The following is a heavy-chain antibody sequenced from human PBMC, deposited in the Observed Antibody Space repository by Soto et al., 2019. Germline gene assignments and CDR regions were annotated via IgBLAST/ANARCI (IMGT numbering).Heavy chain of an antibody. J-gene: IGHJ6*02. CDR3: ARERFLEWPTHYYYGMDV. V-gene: IGHV1-46*01. Sequence: ASVKVSCKASGYTFTSYYMHWVRQAPGQGLEWMGIINPSGGSTSYAQKFQGRVTMTRDTSTSTVYMELSSLRSEDTAVYYCARERFLEWPTHYYYGMDVWGQGTTVTVSS. D-gene: IGHD3-3*01. CDR1: GYTFTSYY. CDR2: INPSGGST.